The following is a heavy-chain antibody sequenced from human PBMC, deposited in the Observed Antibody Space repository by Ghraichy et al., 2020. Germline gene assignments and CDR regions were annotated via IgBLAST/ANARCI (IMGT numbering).Heavy chain of an antibody. CDR3: ARHLAGVGVTPSDY. V-gene: IGHV4-39*01. CDR1: GGSISSSSYY. CDR2: IYYSGST. J-gene: IGHJ4*02. D-gene: IGHD1-26*01. Sequence: SETLSLTCTVSGGSISSSSYYWGWIRQPPGKGLEWIGSIYYSGSTYYNPSLKSRVTISVDTSKNQYSLKLRSVTAADTAVYYCARHLAGVGVTPSDYWGQGTLVTVSS.